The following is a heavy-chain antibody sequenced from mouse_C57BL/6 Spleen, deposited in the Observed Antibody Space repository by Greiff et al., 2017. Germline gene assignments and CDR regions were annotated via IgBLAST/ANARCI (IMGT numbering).Heavy chain of an antibody. CDR2: IDPETGGT. Sequence: QVQLQQPGAELVRPGASVTLSCKASGYTFTDYEMHWVKQTPVHGLEWIGAIDPETGGTAYNQKFKGKAILTADKSSSTAYMELRSLTSEDSAVYYCTIITTVVVHFDYWGQGTTLTVSS. V-gene: IGHV1-15*01. J-gene: IGHJ2*01. D-gene: IGHD1-1*01. CDR3: TIITTVVVHFDY. CDR1: GYTFTDYE.